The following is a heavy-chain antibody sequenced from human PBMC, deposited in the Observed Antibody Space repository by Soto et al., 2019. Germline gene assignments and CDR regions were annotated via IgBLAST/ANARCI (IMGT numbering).Heavy chain of an antibody. V-gene: IGHV1-8*01. CDR2: VSPNSGNK. J-gene: IGHJ1*01. D-gene: IGHD3-9*01. Sequence: GASVKFSCKASCYTFPTYDINWVRQAPGQGPEWKGRVSPNSGNKGNAQKLQGRLTINRNTSISTAYMELSSLTSEDTAVYYCASWAGYSKWG. CDR1: CYTFPTYD. CDR3: ASWAGYSK.